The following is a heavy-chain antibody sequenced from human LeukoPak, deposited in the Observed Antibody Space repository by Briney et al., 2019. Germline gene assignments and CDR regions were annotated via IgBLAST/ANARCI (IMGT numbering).Heavy chain of an antibody. Sequence: SETLSLTCTVSGGSISSYYWSWIRQPPGKGLEWIGDIYYSGRTNYNPSLKSRVTISVDTSKNQFSLKLSSVTAADTAVYYCARCYYGDCDYWGQGTLVTVSS. J-gene: IGHJ4*02. CDR1: GGSISSYY. CDR3: ARCYYGDCDY. D-gene: IGHD3-22*01. CDR2: IYYSGRT. V-gene: IGHV4-59*01.